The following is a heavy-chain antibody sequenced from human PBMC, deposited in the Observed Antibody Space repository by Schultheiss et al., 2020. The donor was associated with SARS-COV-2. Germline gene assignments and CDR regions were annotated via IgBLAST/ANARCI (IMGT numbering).Heavy chain of an antibody. Sequence: SQTLSLTCTVSGGSIRSGESYWSWIRQSPGKGLEWIGYIDYSGRIFYNPSLKSRLTLSLDSSENQFSLQLTSVTVADTAVYFCATGQWYSGSYYCDSWGQGTLVTVSS. V-gene: IGHV4-31*03. CDR1: GGSIRSGESY. J-gene: IGHJ4*02. CDR3: ATGQWYSGSYYCDS. CDR2: IDYSGRI. D-gene: IGHD1-26*01.